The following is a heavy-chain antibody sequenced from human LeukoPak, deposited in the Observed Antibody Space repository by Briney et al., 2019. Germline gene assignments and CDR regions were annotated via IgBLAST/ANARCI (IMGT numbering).Heavy chain of an antibody. CDR1: GFTFSSYS. Sequence: GGSLRLSCAASGFTFSSYSMNWVRHAPGQGLECVSSISSSSSYIYYADSVKGRFTISRDNAKNSLYLQMNSLRAEDTAVYYCARGRSPGAFDIWGQGTMVTVSS. V-gene: IGHV3-21*01. CDR3: ARGRSPGAFDI. CDR2: ISSSSSYI. J-gene: IGHJ3*02.